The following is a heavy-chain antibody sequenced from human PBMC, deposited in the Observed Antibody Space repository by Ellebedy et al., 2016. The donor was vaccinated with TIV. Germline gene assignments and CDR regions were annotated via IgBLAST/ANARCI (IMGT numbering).Heavy chain of an antibody. Sequence: ASVKVSCKASGYTFTSYAISWVRQAPGQGLEWMGGIIPIFGTANYAQKFQGRVTITADESTSTAYMELSSLRSEDTAVYYCARDLEYGGYGSGIWDDYWGQGTLVTVSS. CDR3: ARDLEYGGYGSGIWDDY. CDR2: IIPIFGTA. J-gene: IGHJ4*02. V-gene: IGHV1-69*13. D-gene: IGHD3-10*01. CDR1: GYTFTSYA.